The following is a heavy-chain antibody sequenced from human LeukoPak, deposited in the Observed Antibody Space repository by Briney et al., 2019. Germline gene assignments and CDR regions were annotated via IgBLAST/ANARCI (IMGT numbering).Heavy chain of an antibody. J-gene: IGHJ4*02. CDR3: ARMDYGDYTSYYFDY. Sequence: ESGPTLVNPTQTLTLTCTFSGFSLSTSGMCVSWIRQPRGKALEWLARIDWDDDKYYSTSLKTRLTISKDTSKNQVVLTMTNMDPVDTATYYCARMDYGDYTSYYFDYWGQGTLVTVSS. CDR1: GFSLSTSGMC. V-gene: IGHV2-70*11. D-gene: IGHD4-17*01. CDR2: IDWDDDK.